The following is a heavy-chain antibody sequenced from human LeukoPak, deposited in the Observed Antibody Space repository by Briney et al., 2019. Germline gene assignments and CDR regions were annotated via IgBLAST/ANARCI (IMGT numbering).Heavy chain of an antibody. V-gene: IGHV3-66*01. J-gene: IGHJ5*02. CDR3: TRDPPAVAINTYA. Sequence: GGSPRLSCAASGVSVSSNFMIWVRQAPGKGLEWVSLIYSGGETSYADSVKGRFSISRDNSKNTLYLQMNSLRVEDTAVYYCTRDPPAVAINTYAWGQGTLVTVSS. D-gene: IGHD6-13*01. CDR1: GVSVSSNF. CDR2: IYSGGET.